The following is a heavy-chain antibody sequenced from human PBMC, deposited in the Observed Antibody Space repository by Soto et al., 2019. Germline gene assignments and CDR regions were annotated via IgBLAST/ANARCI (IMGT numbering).Heavy chain of an antibody. Sequence: SETLSLTCAVSGYSISLGYYWGWIRQPPGKGLEWIGSIYHSGNTYYNPSLKSRVSISLDTSKNHFSLELTSVTAADTAVYYCATGSIDDSREFFDYWGQGTLVTVSS. D-gene: IGHD3-10*01. CDR3: ATGSIDDSREFFDY. J-gene: IGHJ4*02. CDR1: GYSISLGYY. V-gene: IGHV4-38-2*01. CDR2: IYHSGNT.